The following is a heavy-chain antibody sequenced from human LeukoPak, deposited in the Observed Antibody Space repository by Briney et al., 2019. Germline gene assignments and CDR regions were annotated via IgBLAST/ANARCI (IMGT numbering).Heavy chain of an antibody. CDR1: GFTFGDYA. D-gene: IGHD3-9*01. Sequence: GGSLRLSCTASGFTFGDYAMSWFRQAPGKGLEWVGFIRSKAYGGTTEYAASVKGRFTISRDDSKSIAYLQMNSLKTEDTAVYYCTRDEVGEVYYDILTGYYTTSQAYYFDYWGQGTLVTVSS. CDR3: TRDEVGEVYYDILTGYYTTSQAYYFDY. V-gene: IGHV3-49*03. CDR2: IRSKAYGGTT. J-gene: IGHJ4*02.